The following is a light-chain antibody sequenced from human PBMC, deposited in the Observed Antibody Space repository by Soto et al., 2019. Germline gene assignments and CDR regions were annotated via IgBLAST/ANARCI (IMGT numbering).Light chain of an antibody. CDR1: QSVSSY. CDR3: QQRSHWPIT. V-gene: IGKV3-11*01. CDR2: DAS. Sequence: EMMLTQSPSTLSFSRRGRSTLSFRASQSVSSYLAWYQQKLGQAPRLLIYDASNRATGIPARFSGSRSGADFPLTISSLESEDFAVYYCQQRSHWPITFGHGTRLEIK. J-gene: IGKJ5*01.